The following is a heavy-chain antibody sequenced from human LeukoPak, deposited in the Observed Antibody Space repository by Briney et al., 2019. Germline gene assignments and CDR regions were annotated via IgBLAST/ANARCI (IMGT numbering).Heavy chain of an antibody. Sequence: SQTLSLTCTVSGDSLSSGSYYWSWIRQPAGKGLEWIGRIYTSGSTNYNPSLKSRVTISVDTSKNQFSLKLSSVIAADTAAYYCATQSATYYYYYMDVWGKGTTVTVSS. D-gene: IGHD2-15*01. CDR2: IYTSGST. J-gene: IGHJ6*03. CDR3: ATQSATYYYYYMDV. CDR1: GDSLSSGSYY. V-gene: IGHV4-61*02.